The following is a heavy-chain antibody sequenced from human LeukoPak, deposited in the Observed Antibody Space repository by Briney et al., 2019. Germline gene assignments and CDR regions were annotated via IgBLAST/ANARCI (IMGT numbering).Heavy chain of an antibody. CDR2: INPSGGST. CDR3: ARDSTSSFVVVVAAY. J-gene: IGHJ4*02. V-gene: IGHV1-46*01. CDR1: GYTFTSYY. D-gene: IGHD2-15*01. Sequence: ASVKVSCKASGYTFTSYYMHWVRQAPGQGLEWMGIINPSGGSTSYAQKFQGRVTMTRDTSTSTVYMKLSSLRSEDTAVYYCARDSTSSFVVVVAAYWGQGTLVTVSS.